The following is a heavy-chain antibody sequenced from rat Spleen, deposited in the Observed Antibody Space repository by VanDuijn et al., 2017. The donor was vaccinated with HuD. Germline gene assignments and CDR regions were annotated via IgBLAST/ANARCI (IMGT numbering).Heavy chain of an antibody. V-gene: IGHV5-20*01. J-gene: IGHJ2*01. Sequence: EVQLVESGGGLMQPGRSMKLSCAASGFMLRNCDMAWVRQAPTKGLEWVASISYDGSVTFYPDSVKGRCTVSRDNAKNTLYLQMDRLRSEDTATYYCTTLGPYSFDYWGQGDMVTVSS. CDR1: GFMLRNCD. CDR3: TTLGPYSFDY. CDR2: ISYDGSVT. D-gene: IGHD1-7*01.